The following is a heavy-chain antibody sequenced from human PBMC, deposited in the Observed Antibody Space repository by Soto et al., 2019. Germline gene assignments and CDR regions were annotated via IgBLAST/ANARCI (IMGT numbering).Heavy chain of an antibody. D-gene: IGHD2-15*01. V-gene: IGHV3-15*07. J-gene: IGHJ3*02. CDR1: GFTFSNAW. CDR3: TTELMAALDAFDI. Sequence: PGGSLRLSCAASGFTFSNAWMNWVRQAPGKGLEWVGRIKSKTDGGTTDYAAPVKGRFTISRDDSKNTLYLQMNSLKTEDTAVYYCTTELMAALDAFDIWGQGTMVTVSS. CDR2: IKSKTDGGTT.